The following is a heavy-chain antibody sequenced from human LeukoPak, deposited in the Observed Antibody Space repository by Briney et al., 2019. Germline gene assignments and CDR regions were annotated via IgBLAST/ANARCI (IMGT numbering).Heavy chain of an antibody. V-gene: IGHV4-30-2*01. CDR1: GGSISSGDYS. J-gene: IGHJ5*02. Sequence: SQTLSLTCTASGGSISSGDYSWSWIRQPPGEGLEWIGYIYHTGSTYYNPSLKGRVTISVDRSKNQFSLNLNFVTAADTALYYCARGDGSGSGRWFDPWGQGTLITVSS. CDR2: IYHTGST. D-gene: IGHD3-10*01. CDR3: ARGDGSGSGRWFDP.